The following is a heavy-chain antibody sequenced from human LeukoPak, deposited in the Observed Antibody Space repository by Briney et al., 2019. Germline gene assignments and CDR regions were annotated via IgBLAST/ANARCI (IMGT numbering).Heavy chain of an antibody. J-gene: IGHJ4*02. D-gene: IGHD1-1*01. CDR1: GGSISIRNYY. Sequence: PSETLSLTCTVSGGSISIRNYYWAWIRQPPGRQLEWIGSVYSSGSLYYNPSLKSRVTISVDTSNNQFSLKLNSVSAADTALYYCVRDRRQRDYFDFWGQGARVTVSS. CDR2: VYSSGSL. CDR3: VRDRRQRDYFDF. V-gene: IGHV4-39*07.